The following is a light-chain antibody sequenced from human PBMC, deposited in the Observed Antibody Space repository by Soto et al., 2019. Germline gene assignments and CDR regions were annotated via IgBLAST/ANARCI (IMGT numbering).Light chain of an antibody. CDR3: LQHSSYPWT. CDR2: AAS. V-gene: IGKV1-9*01. J-gene: IGKJ1*01. Sequence: PLTQSPSSLAASLRDRVPITFGASQGISSYLAWYQQKPGKAPKLLIYAASTLQSGVPSRFSGSGSGTDFTLTISSLQPEDFATYYCLQHSSYPWTFGQGTKVDIK. CDR1: QGISSY.